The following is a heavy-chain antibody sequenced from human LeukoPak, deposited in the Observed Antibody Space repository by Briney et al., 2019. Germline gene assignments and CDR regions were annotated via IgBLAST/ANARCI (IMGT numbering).Heavy chain of an antibody. CDR1: GYTFTDYY. Sequence: ASVKVSCKASGYTFTDYYMHWVRQAPGQGLEWMGWINPNSGGTNYAQKFQGRVTMTLETSISTAYMELSRLRFDDTAVYYWARDRGGYSGYDQIYWGQGTLVTVSS. V-gene: IGHV1-2*02. J-gene: IGHJ4*02. D-gene: IGHD5-12*01. CDR2: INPNSGGT. CDR3: ARDRGGYSGYDQIY.